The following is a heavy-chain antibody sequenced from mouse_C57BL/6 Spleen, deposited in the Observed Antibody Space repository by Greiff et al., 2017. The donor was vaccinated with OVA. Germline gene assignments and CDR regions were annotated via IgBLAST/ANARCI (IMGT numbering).Heavy chain of an antibody. J-gene: IGHJ4*01. CDR2: IYPGSGST. CDR3: ARSPYYYGSRRGEDY. V-gene: IGHV1-55*01. D-gene: IGHD1-1*01. CDR1: GYTFTSYW. Sequence: VQLQQSGAELVKPGASVKMSCKASGYTFTSYWITWVKQRPGQGLEWIGDIYPGSGSTNYNEKFKSKATLTVDTSSSTAYMQLSSLTSEDSAVYYCARSPYYYGSRRGEDYWGQGTSVTVSS.